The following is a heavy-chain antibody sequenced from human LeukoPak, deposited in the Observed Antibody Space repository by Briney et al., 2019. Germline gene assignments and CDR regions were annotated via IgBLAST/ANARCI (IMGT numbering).Heavy chain of an antibody. CDR3: AKAPQDYSNYHYFDY. D-gene: IGHD4-11*01. V-gene: IGHV3-30*18. CDR1: GFTFSSYG. Sequence: GGSLRLSCAASGFTFSSYGMHWVRQAPGKGLEWVAVISYDGSNKYYADSVKGRFTISRDNSKNTLYLQMNSLRAEDTAVYYCAKAPQDYSNYHYFDYWGQGTLVTVSS. CDR2: ISYDGSNK. J-gene: IGHJ4*02.